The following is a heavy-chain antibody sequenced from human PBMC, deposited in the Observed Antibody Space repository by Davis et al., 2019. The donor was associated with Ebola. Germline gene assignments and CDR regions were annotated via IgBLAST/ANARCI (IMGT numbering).Heavy chain of an antibody. V-gene: IGHV3-7*01. J-gene: IGHJ4*02. CDR3: ARDQGIGYSSWDF. Sequence: GESLKISCAASGFTFSSYWMSWVRQAPGKGLEWVANIKQDGSEKYYVDSVKGRFTISRDNAKNSLFLQMNSLRAEDTALYYCARDQGIGYSSWDFWGQGSLVTVSS. CDR2: IKQDGSEK. D-gene: IGHD5-18*01. CDR1: GFTFSSYW.